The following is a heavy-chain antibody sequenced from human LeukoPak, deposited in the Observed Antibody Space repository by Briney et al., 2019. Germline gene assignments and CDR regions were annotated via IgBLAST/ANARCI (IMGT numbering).Heavy chain of an antibody. CDR3: ARDTGPGSGSYYIEGFDP. Sequence: SETLSLTCTVSGGSISSSSYYWGWIRQPPGKGLEWIGSIYYSGSTYYNPSLKSRVTISVDTSKNQFSLKLSSVTAADTAVYYCARDTGPGSGSYYIEGFDPWGQGTLVTVSS. CDR2: IYYSGST. V-gene: IGHV4-39*07. CDR1: GGSISSSSYY. D-gene: IGHD3-10*01. J-gene: IGHJ5*02.